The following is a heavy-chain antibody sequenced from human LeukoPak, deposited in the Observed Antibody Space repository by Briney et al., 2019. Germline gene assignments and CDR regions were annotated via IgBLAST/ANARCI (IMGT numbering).Heavy chain of an antibody. CDR1: GGSISSGGYY. D-gene: IGHD4-17*01. Sequence: SETLSLTCTVSGGSISSGGYYWSRIRQHPGKGLEWIGYIYYSGSTYYNPSLKSRLTISVDTSKNQFSLKLSSVTAADTAVYYCASADYEDAFDIWGQGTMVTVSS. V-gene: IGHV4-31*03. J-gene: IGHJ3*02. CDR2: IYYSGST. CDR3: ASADYEDAFDI.